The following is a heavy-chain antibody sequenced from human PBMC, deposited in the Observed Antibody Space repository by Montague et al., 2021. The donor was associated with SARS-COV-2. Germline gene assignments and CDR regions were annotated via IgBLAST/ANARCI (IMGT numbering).Heavy chain of an antibody. CDR1: GGSISSSSYY. CDR2: IYYSGST. J-gene: IGHJ6*02. D-gene: IGHD3-10*01. V-gene: IGHV4-39*07. CDR3: ARDLAGYYGSGSYSGMDV. Sequence: SETLFLTCTVSGGSISSSSYYWGWIRQPPGKGLEWIGSIYYSGSTYYNPSLKSRVTISVDTSKNQFSLKLSSVTAADTAVYYCARDLAGYYGSGSYSGMDVWGQGTTVTDSS.